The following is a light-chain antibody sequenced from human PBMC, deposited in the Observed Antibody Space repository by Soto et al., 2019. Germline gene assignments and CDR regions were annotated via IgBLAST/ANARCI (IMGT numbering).Light chain of an antibody. CDR2: KAS. J-gene: IGKJ5*01. V-gene: IGKV1-5*03. Sequence: DIQMTQSPSTLSASVGARVTITCRASQSISSWLAWYQQKPGKAPKLLIYKASRLQSGVPSRFSGSGSGTDFTLTINRVAPEDFAVYYCQQYLSLPITFGQGTRLEIK. CDR3: QQYLSLPIT. CDR1: QSISSW.